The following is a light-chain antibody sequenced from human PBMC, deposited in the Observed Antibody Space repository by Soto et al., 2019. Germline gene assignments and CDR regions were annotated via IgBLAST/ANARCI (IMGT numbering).Light chain of an antibody. CDR1: ASDVGAYDY. V-gene: IGLV2-14*01. J-gene: IGLJ1*01. CDR3: SSSTSSTAYL. Sequence: QSVLTQPASVSGSPGQSITISCTGTASDVGAYDYVSWYQHHPGKPPKLLIFEVRDRPSGVSNRFSGSKSGNTASLTISGLQPEDEADYFCSSSTSSTAYLFGTGTKVTV. CDR2: EVR.